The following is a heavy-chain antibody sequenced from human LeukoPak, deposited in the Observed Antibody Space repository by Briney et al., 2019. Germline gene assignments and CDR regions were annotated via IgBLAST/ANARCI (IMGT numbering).Heavy chain of an antibody. CDR3: AKARLGPYCGGDCNSDY. CDR2: ISGSGGST. D-gene: IGHD2-21*02. J-gene: IGHJ4*02. CDR1: GFTFSSYA. Sequence: TGGSLRLSCAASGFTFSSYAMSWVRQAPGKGLEWVSAISGSGGSTYYADSVKGRFTISRDNSKNTLYLQMNSLRAEDTAVYYCAKARLGPYCGGDCNSDYWGQGTLVTVSS. V-gene: IGHV3-23*01.